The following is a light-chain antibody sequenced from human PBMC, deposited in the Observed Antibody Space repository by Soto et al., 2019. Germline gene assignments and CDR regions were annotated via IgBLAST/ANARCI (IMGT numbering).Light chain of an antibody. Sequence: EIVMTQSPATLSVSPGERATLSCRASQSISSNLAWYQQKPGQAPRLLIYSASTRATGIPARFSGSGSETEFTLTISRLQSEDVAVYYCQQYINWPPTYTFGQGTKLEIK. CDR3: QQYINWPPTYT. CDR2: SAS. CDR1: QSISSN. V-gene: IGKV3-15*01. J-gene: IGKJ2*01.